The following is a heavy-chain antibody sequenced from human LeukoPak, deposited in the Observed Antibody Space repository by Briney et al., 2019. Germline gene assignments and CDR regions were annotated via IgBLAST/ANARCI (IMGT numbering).Heavy chain of an antibody. CDR1: GGSISSGGYY. CDR2: IYYSGST. Sequence: PSETLSLTCTVSGGSISSGGYYWSWIRQHPGKGLEWIGYIYYSGSTYYNPSLKSRVTISVDTSNNQFSLKLSSVTAADTAVYYCTRDKGVTASAFDIWGQGTMVTVSS. D-gene: IGHD2-21*02. V-gene: IGHV4-31*03. CDR3: TRDKGVTASAFDI. J-gene: IGHJ3*02.